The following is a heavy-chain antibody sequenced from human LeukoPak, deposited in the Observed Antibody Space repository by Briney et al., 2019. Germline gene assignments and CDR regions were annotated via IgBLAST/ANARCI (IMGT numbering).Heavy chain of an antibody. V-gene: IGHV3-30-3*01. CDR1: GFTFSSYA. J-gene: IGHJ3*02. CDR2: ILYDGSNK. CDR3: AKDPSGYSHGYGAFDI. D-gene: IGHD3-22*01. Sequence: PGRSLRLSCAASGFTFSSYAMHWVRQAPGKGLEWVAVILYDGSNKYYADSVKGRFTISRDNSKNTLYLQMNSLRAEDTAVYYCAKDPSGYSHGYGAFDIWGRGTMVTVSS.